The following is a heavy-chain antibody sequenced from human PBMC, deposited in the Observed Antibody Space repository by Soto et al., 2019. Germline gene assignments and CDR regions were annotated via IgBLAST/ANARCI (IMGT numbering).Heavy chain of an antibody. CDR2: IIPIFGTA. J-gene: IGHJ3*02. V-gene: IGHV1-69*13. CDR1: GGTFSSYA. CDR3: AGYCSGGSCYSGPMSAFDI. Sequence: ASVKVSCKASGGTFSSYAISWVRQAPGQGLEWMGGIIPIFGTANYAQKFQGRVTITADESTSTAYMELSSLRSEDTAVYYCAGYCSGGSCYSGPMSAFDICGQGPMVTVSS. D-gene: IGHD2-15*01.